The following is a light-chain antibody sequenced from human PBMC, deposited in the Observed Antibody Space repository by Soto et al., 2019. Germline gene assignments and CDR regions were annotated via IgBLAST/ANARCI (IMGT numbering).Light chain of an antibody. V-gene: IGLV2-8*01. CDR3: SPYAGSNNFV. CDR2: EVT. Sequence: QSVLTQPPSASGSPGQSVTISCTGTSSDVGGYSYVSWYQQHPGKAPKLMIYEVTKRPSGVPDRFSASKSGNTASLTVSGLQAEDEADYYCSPYAGSNNFVFGTGTKVTVL. J-gene: IGLJ1*01. CDR1: SSDVGGYSY.